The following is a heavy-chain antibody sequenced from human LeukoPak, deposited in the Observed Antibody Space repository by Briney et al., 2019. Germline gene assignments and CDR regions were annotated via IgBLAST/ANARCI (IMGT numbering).Heavy chain of an antibody. V-gene: IGHV1-2*02. J-gene: IGHJ3*02. D-gene: IGHD4-23*01. CDR3: ARDGPNSGAFDI. Sequence: ASVKVSCKASGYTFTGYYMHWVRQAPGQGLEWVGWINPNSGGTNYAQKFQGRVTMTRDTSISTAYMELSRLRSDDTAVYYCARDGPNSGAFDIWGQGTMVTVSS. CDR2: INPNSGGT. CDR1: GYTFTGYY.